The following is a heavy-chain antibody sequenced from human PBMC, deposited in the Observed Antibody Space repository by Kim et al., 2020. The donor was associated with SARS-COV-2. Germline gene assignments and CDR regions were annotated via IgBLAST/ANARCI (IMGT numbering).Heavy chain of an antibody. Sequence: GGSLRLSCAASGFTFSGSDMHWVRQASGKGLEWVGRIKNKGGNSATAYAASVRDRFTISRDDSKNTAYLQMSSLKTEDTAVYHCLARVYYESIVSITYWGQGTLVTVSS. CDR1: GFTFSGSD. J-gene: IGHJ4*02. D-gene: IGHD3-22*01. CDR2: IKNKGGNSAT. CDR3: LARVYYESIVSITY. V-gene: IGHV3-73*01.